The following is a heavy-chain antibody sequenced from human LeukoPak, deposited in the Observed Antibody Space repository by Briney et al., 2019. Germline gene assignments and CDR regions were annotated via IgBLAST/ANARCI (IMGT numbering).Heavy chain of an antibody. Sequence: ASETLSLTCTVSGGSISSYDWSWIRQPAGKGLEWIGEINHSGSTYYNPSLKSRVTISVDTSKNQFSLKLSSVTAADTAVYYCARDPWRMTTAFDIWGQGTMVTVSS. D-gene: IGHD4-17*01. CDR2: INHSGST. J-gene: IGHJ3*02. CDR1: GGSISSYD. V-gene: IGHV4-59*04. CDR3: ARDPWRMTTAFDI.